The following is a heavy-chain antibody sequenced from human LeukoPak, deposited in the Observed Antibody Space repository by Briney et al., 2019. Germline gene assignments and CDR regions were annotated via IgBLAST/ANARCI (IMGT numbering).Heavy chain of an antibody. Sequence: SETLSLTCTVSGGSVSDYYWSWIRQSPGKGLEWIGYIYYTGSTSYNPSLRSRVTISVDTSKNQFSLKLSSVTAADTAVYYCASIWFGEPIGDNWFDPWGQGTLVTVSS. D-gene: IGHD3-10*01. CDR2: IYYTGST. J-gene: IGHJ5*02. CDR1: GGSVSDYY. CDR3: ASIWFGEPIGDNWFDP. V-gene: IGHV4-59*02.